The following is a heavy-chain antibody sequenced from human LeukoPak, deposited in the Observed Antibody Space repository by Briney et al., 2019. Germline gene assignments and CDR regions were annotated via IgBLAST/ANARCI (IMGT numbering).Heavy chain of an antibody. CDR3: ARVVPNTRCFDY. V-gene: IGHV3-23*01. CDR2: ISGSGVST. D-gene: IGHD1-26*01. CDR1: GFTFSSYA. J-gene: IGHJ4*02. Sequence: PGGSLRLSRAASGFTFSSYAMRWVRQAPGKGLVWVSTISGSGVSTYYAASLKGRFTISRDNSKNTLYMQMNSLRAEDKAVYYCARVVPNTRCFDYWGQGTLVTVSS.